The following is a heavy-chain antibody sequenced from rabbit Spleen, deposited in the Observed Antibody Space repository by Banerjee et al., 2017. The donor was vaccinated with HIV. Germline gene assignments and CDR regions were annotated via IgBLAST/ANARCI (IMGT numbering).Heavy chain of an antibody. Sequence: QSLEESGGDLVKPGASLTLSCKASGFSFSSSDYICWVRQAPGKGLEWISCIAGSSSGFTYSATWAKGRFTISKTSSTTMTLQMTSLTAADTATYFCARDAGTSFSTYGMDLWGPGTLVTVS. J-gene: IGHJ6*01. V-gene: IGHV1S40*01. CDR2: IAGSSSGFT. CDR3: ARDAGTSFSTYGMDL. CDR1: GFSFSSSDY. D-gene: IGHD8-1*01.